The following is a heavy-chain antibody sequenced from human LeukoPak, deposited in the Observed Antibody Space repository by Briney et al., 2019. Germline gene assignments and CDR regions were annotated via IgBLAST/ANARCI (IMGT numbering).Heavy chain of an antibody. J-gene: IGHJ6*03. D-gene: IGHD3-9*01. V-gene: IGHV4-34*01. CDR2: INRSGST. Sequence: PSETLSLTCAVYGGSFSGYYWSWIRQPPGKGLEWIGEINRSGSTNYNPSLKSRVTISVDTSKNQFSLKLSSVTAADTAVYYCAREGSLRYFDWLQNYYYYMDVWGKGTTVTISS. CDR1: GGSFSGYY. CDR3: AREGSLRYFDWLQNYYYYMDV.